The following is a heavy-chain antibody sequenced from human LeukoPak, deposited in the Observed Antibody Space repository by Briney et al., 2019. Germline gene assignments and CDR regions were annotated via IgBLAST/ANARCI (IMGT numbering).Heavy chain of an antibody. CDR2: VYGSGST. CDR1: GGSISNYY. Sequence: SETLSLTCTVSGGSISNYYWSWIRQPAGKGLEWIGRVYGSGSTNYNPSLKSRVTMSVDRSTNQFSLEVKSVTAADTAVYYCARDCSGATCYPFWGQGNLVTVSS. V-gene: IGHV4-4*07. D-gene: IGHD2-15*01. CDR3: ARDCSGATCYPF. J-gene: IGHJ4*02.